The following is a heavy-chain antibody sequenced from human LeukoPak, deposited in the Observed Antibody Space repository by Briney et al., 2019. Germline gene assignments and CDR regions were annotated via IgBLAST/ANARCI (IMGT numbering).Heavy chain of an antibody. CDR3: ASSVVVASPDDY. V-gene: IGHV1-2*02. D-gene: IGHD2-15*01. CDR1: GYIFSAYY. Sequence: ASVKVSCKASGYIFSAYYIHWVRQAPGQGLEWMGWINPNSGGTHYVQKFQGRVTMTKDTSIRTAYMELSRLTSDDTAVYYCASSVVVASPDDYWGQGTLVTVSS. CDR2: INPNSGGT. J-gene: IGHJ4*02.